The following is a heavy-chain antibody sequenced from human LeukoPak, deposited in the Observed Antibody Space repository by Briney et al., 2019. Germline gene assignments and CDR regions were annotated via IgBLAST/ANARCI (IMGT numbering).Heavy chain of an antibody. J-gene: IGHJ4*02. CDR3: AKGNSYGFTKTAGEFDY. V-gene: IGHV3-23*01. D-gene: IGHD5-18*01. CDR2: ISDSGGST. CDR1: GFTFNSYA. Sequence: GGSLRLSCAASGFTFNSYAMSWVRQAPWERLQWVSGISDSGGSTYYADSVKGRFTISRDNSKNTLYLQMNSLRAEDTAVYYCAKGNSYGFTKTAGEFDYWGQGTLVTVSS.